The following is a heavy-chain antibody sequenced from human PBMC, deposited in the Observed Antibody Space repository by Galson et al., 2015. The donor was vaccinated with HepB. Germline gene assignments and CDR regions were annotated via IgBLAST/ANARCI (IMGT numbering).Heavy chain of an antibody. V-gene: IGHV1-2*02. CDR1: GNTFTGYY. D-gene: IGHD4-23*01. CDR3: ASIFGYGGDSDDY. Sequence: SVKVSCKASGNTFTGYYIHWVRQAPGQGLEWMGWINPNNGGTNYAQKFQGRVTMTRDTSISTAYMELSRLRSDDTAVYYCASIFGYGGDSDDYWGQGTLVTVSS. CDR2: INPNNGGT. J-gene: IGHJ4*02.